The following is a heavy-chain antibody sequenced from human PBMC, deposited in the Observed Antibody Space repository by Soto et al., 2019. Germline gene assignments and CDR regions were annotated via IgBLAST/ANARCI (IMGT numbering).Heavy chain of an antibody. J-gene: IGHJ2*01. CDR2: IGTAGDT. D-gene: IGHD5-12*01. V-gene: IGHV3-13*01. Sequence: EVQLVESGGGLVQPGGSLRLSCVASGLTFSTYDMHWVRQATGKGLEWVSAIGTAGDTYYAGSVKGRFTISRENAKNSLYLQMNSLKVGDTAVYYCAREVSDRVARGWYLDLWGRGTLVTVSS. CDR3: AREVSDRVARGWYLDL. CDR1: GLTFSTYD.